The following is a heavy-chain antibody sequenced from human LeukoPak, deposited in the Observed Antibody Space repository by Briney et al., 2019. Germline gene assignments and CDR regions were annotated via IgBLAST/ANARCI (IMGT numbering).Heavy chain of an antibody. CDR2: IHYSGSP. Sequence: LETLSLTCTVSGGSNYWSWIRQPPGKGLEWIGYIHYSGSPNYNPSLKSRVIISIDTSKNQFSLRLNSVTAEDTAVYYCARGDSSGSFFWGQGTLVTVSS. D-gene: IGHD3-22*01. J-gene: IGHJ4*02. CDR1: GGSNY. CDR3: ARGDSSGSFF. V-gene: IGHV4-59*08.